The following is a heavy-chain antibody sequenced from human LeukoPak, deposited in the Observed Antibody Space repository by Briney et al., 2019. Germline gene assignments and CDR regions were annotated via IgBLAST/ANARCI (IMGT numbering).Heavy chain of an antibody. Sequence: SETLSLTCAVYGGSFSGYYWSWIRQPPGKGLEWIGEINHSGSTNYNPSLKSRVTISVDTSKNQFSLKLSSVTAADTAVYYCARNYDFWIPYGMDVWGQGTTVTVSS. CDR1: GGSFSGYY. D-gene: IGHD3-3*01. J-gene: IGHJ6*02. CDR2: INHSGST. V-gene: IGHV4-34*01. CDR3: ARNYDFWIPYGMDV.